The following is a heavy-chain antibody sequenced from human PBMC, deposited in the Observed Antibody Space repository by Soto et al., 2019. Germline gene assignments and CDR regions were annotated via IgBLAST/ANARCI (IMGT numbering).Heavy chain of an antibody. J-gene: IGHJ4*02. Sequence: QVQLVQSGAEVKKPGASVKVSCKASGYAFISYYMQWVRQAPGQGLEWMGIINPSGGGTTYAQKFQGRVTMTRDTSTSTVYMDLSSLTFEDTAIYYCTRGGSGWYANPYWGQGTLVIVSS. D-gene: IGHD6-19*01. CDR3: TRGGSGWYANPY. CDR1: GYAFISYY. CDR2: INPSGGGT. V-gene: IGHV1-46*03.